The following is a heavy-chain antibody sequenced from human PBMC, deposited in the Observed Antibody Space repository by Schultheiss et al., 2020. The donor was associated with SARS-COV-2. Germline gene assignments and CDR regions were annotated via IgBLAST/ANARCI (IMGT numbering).Heavy chain of an antibody. CDR3: ARTRGVYTLGRWFDP. CDR1: GFSLSNARMG. J-gene: IGHJ5*02. V-gene: IGHV2-70*01. Sequence: SGPTLVKPTETLTLTCTVSGFSLSNARMGVGWIRQPPGKALEWLALIDWEDTKYYSTSLKTRLTISKDTSKNQVFLTMTNMDPVDTATYYCARTRGVYTLGRWFDPWGQGTLVTVSS. CDR2: IDWEDTK. D-gene: IGHD5/OR15-5a*01.